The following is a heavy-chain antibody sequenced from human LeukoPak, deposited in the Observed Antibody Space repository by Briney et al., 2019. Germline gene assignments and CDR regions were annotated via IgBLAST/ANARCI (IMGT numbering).Heavy chain of an antibody. D-gene: IGHD3-10*01. Sequence: SETLSLTCTVSGYSISSGYYWGWIRQPPGKGLEWIGYIYYSGSTYYNPSLKSRVTISVDTSKNQFSLKLSSVTAADTAVYYCARADYYGSGSCYNLPIDYWGQGTLVTVTS. CDR2: IYYSGST. CDR3: ARADYYGSGSCYNLPIDY. J-gene: IGHJ4*02. CDR1: GYSISSGYY. V-gene: IGHV4-30-4*08.